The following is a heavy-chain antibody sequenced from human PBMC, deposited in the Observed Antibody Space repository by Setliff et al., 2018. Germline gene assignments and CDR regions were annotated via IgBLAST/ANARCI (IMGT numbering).Heavy chain of an antibody. CDR2: IYYSGST. CDR3: ASGVPNYDFWSGYYTGSYWFDP. D-gene: IGHD3-3*01. CDR1: GGSISSHY. Sequence: SETLSLTCTVSGGSISSHYWSWIRQPPGKGLEWIGYIYYSGSTNYNPSLKSRVTISVDTSKNQFSLKLSSVTAADTAVCYCASGVPNYDFWSGYYTGSYWFDPWGQGTLVTVSS. V-gene: IGHV4-59*11. J-gene: IGHJ5*02.